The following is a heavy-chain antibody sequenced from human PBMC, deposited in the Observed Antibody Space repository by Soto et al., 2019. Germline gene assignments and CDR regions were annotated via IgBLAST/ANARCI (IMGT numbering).Heavy chain of an antibody. J-gene: IGHJ4*02. CDR1: GFSLSTHTVG. V-gene: IGHV2-5*02. Sequence: QITLKESGPTLVKPTQTLTLTCTFSGFSLSTHTVGVAWIRQPPGKALEWLALISWDEDKRYSPSLKSRLTITQDTSKNQVVLTLTNMDPVDTATYYCAHIVPFDYRGYNFEFWSQGIPVTVSS. CDR3: AHIVPFDYRGYNFEF. D-gene: IGHD3-9*01. CDR2: ISWDEDK.